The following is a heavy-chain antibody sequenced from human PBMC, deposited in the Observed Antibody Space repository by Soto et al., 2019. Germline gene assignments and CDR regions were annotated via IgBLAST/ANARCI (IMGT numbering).Heavy chain of an antibody. CDR3: AKPLTPALITTGFDY. V-gene: IGHV3-23*01. D-gene: IGHD3-22*01. CDR1: GFTFSSYA. CDR2: ISGSGGST. J-gene: IGHJ4*02. Sequence: EVQLLESGGGLVQPGGSLRLSCAASGFTFSSYAMSWVRQAPGKGLEWVSAISGSGGSTYSADSVKGRFTISRDNSKNTLYLQMNSLRAEDTAVYYCAKPLTPALITTGFDYWGQGTLVTVSS.